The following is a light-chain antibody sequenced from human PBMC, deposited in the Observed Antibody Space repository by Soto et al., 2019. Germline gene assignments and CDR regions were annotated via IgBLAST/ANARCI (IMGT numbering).Light chain of an antibody. Sequence: QSALTQPASVSGSPGQSITISCTGTSSDVGGYDYVSWYQQHPGKAPKLMIYDVSNRPSGVSNRFSGSKSGNTASLTISGLQAEDEADYYCNSYTVSNNLVFGGGTQLTVL. CDR1: SSDVGGYDY. CDR3: NSYTVSNNLV. J-gene: IGLJ2*01. CDR2: DVS. V-gene: IGLV2-14*03.